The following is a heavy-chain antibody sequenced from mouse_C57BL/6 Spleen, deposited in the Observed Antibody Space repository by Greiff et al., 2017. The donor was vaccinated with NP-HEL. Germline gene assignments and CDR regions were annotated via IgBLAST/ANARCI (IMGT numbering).Heavy chain of an antibody. CDR2: INPSTGGT. J-gene: IGHJ2*01. CDR3: ARSYSNYLYYFDY. Sequence: VQLQQSGPELVKPGASVKISCKASGYSFTGYYMNWVKQSPEKSLEWIGEINPSTGGTTYNQKFKAKATLTVDKSSSTAYMQLKSLTSEDSAVYYCARSYSNYLYYFDYWGQGTTLTVSS. D-gene: IGHD2-5*01. CDR1: GYSFTGYY. V-gene: IGHV1-42*01.